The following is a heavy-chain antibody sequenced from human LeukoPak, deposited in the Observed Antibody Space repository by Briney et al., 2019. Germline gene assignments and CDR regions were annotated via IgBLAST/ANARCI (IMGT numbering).Heavy chain of an antibody. V-gene: IGHV3-7*05. CDR3: ARDPYSSTWSYGMDV. J-gene: IGHJ6*02. CDR1: GXTFSSYC. CDR2: IQDGSDK. Sequence: GGSLRLSCVASGXTFSSYCMSWVRQAPGKGLEWVVNIQDGSDKYYVDSVKGRFTISRDNAKNSLYLQMNSLRAEDTAVYYCARDPYSSTWSYGMDVWGQGTTVTVSS. D-gene: IGHD6-6*01.